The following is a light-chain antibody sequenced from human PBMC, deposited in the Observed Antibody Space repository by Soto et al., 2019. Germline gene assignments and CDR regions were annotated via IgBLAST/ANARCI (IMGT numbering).Light chain of an antibody. J-gene: IGLJ2*01. CDR3: SSYAGSNNHVV. CDR2: EVS. V-gene: IGLV2-8*01. Sequence: QSALTQPPSASGSPGQSVTISCTGTSSDVGGYNYVSWYQQLPGKAPKLMIYEVSKRPSGVPDRFSGSKSGNTASLTVSGLQAEDEADYYCSSYAGSNNHVVFGGGTKLTVL. CDR1: SSDVGGYNY.